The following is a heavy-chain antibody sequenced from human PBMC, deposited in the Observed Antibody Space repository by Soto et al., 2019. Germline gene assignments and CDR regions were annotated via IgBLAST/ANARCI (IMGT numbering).Heavy chain of an antibody. D-gene: IGHD5-18*01. V-gene: IGHV3-7*01. CDR1: GFMFSAYW. Sequence: QPGGSLRLSCAASGFMFSAYWMSWVRQAPGKGLEWVANIHGDGGKIYYVDSVKGRFTISRDNAKRSLYLQMNSLRAEDTAVYYCARDFYGGYTYGPGDYWGQGALVTVSS. J-gene: IGHJ4*02. CDR2: IHGDGGKI. CDR3: ARDFYGGYTYGPGDY.